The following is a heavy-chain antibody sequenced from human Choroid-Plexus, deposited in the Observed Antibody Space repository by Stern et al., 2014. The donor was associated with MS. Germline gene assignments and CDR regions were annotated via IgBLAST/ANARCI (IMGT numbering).Heavy chain of an antibody. Sequence: VQLVESGGGVVQPGGPLRLSCVASGFTFGSCAMHWVRQAPGKGLEWVAGVSYDGSNKYYADSVKGRFTNSRDNSQNTLYMQMSSLRPEDTAVYYCAKDRQYLTYFFDHWGQGSLVTVSS. D-gene: IGHD2/OR15-2a*01. CDR1: GFTFGSCA. J-gene: IGHJ5*02. CDR3: AKDRQYLTYFFDH. CDR2: VSYDGSNK. V-gene: IGHV3-30*18.